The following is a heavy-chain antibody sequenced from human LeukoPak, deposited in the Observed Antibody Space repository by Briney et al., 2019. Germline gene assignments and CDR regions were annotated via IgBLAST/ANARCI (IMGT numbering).Heavy chain of an antibody. CDR2: INPNSGAT. CDR1: GYTFTIYY. CDR3: ARNPPYCTSTSCYNDY. V-gene: IGHV1-2*02. Sequence: ASVKVSCKASGYTFTIYYMHWVRQAPGQGLEWMGWINPNSGATSYAQRFQGRVTMTRDTFISTAYMELSGLTSDDTAVYYCARNPPYCTSTSCYNDYWGQGTLVTVSS. D-gene: IGHD2-2*02. J-gene: IGHJ4*02.